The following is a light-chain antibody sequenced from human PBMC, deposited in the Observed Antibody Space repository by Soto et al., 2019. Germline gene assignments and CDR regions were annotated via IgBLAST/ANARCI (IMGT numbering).Light chain of an antibody. CDR1: SSNIGSSA. V-gene: IGLV1-44*01. CDR3: AAWDYSLNGWV. J-gene: IGLJ3*02. CDR2: ANN. Sequence: QSVLAQPPSASGTPGQRVTISCSGSSSNIGSSAVNWYQQFPGTAPTLLIYANNQRPSGVPARFSASKSGTSASLAISGLQSEDEADYYCAAWDYSLNGWVFGGGTKLTVL.